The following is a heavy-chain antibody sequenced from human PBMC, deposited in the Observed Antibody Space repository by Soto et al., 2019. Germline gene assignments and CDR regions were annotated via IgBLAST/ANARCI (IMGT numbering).Heavy chain of an antibody. V-gene: IGHV1-8*01. CDR3: ARGPPYYGSGSRLNWFDP. D-gene: IGHD3-10*01. J-gene: IGHJ5*02. CDR1: GYTFTSYD. CDR2: MNPNSGNT. Sequence: QVQLVQSGAEVKKPGASVKVSCKASGYTFTSYDINWVRQATGQGLEWMGWMNPNSGNTGYAQKFQGRVTMTRNTSISTAYMELSSLRSEDTAVYYCARGPPYYGSGSRLNWFDPRGQGTLVTVSS.